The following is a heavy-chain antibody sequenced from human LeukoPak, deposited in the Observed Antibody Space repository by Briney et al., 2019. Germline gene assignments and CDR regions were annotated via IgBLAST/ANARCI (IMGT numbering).Heavy chain of an antibody. J-gene: IGHJ4*02. CDR3: AKDGFGYSTSPVFDY. D-gene: IGHD6-6*01. CDR2: ISDSGGST. V-gene: IGHV3-23*01. CDR1: GFTFSNYW. Sequence: GGSLRLSCAASGFTFSNYWMSWVRQAPGKGLEWVSTISDSGGSTYYADSVKGRFTISRDNSKNTLYLQMNSLRAEDTAVYYCAKDGFGYSTSPVFDYWGQGTLVTVSS.